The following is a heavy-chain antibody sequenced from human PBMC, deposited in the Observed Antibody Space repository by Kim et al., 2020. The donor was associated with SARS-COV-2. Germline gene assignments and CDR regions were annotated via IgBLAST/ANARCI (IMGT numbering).Heavy chain of an antibody. CDR3: ARDWTYGSGGYSSGSLY. CDR1: GFTFSSYS. CDR2: ISSSSSYI. V-gene: IGHV3-21*01. J-gene: IGHJ4*02. D-gene: IGHD3-10*01. Sequence: GGSLRLSCAASGFTFSSYSMNWVRQAPGKGLEWVSSISSSSSYIYYADSVKGRFTISRDNAKNSLYLQMNSLRAEDTAVYYCARDWTYGSGGYSSGSLYWGQGTLVTVSS.